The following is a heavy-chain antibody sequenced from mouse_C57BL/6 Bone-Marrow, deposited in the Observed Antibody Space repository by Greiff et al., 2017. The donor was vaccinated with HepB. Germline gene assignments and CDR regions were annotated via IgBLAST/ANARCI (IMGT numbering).Heavy chain of an antibody. CDR2: IRNKANGYTT. CDR1: GFTFTDYY. V-gene: IGHV7-3*01. CDR3: ARYLYGSDVWFAY. D-gene: IGHD1-1*01. J-gene: IGHJ3*01. Sequence: EVKLMESGGGLVQPGGSLSLSCAASGFTFTDYYMSWVRQPPGKALEWLGFIRNKANGYTTEYSASVKGRFTISRDNSHSILYLQMNALRAEDSATYYCARYLYGSDVWFAYWGQGTLVTVSA.